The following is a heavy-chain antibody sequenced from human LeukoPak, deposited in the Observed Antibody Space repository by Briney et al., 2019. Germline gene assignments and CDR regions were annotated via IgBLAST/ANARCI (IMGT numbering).Heavy chain of an antibody. J-gene: IGHJ6*02. CDR1: GGSISSHY. Sequence: SETLSLTCTVSGGSISSHYWSWIRQPPGKGLEWIGYIYYSGSTNYNPSLKSRVTISVDTSKNQFSLKLSSVTAADTAVYYCARDQRGYSGYDLGYYYYGMDVWGQGTTVTVSS. CDR3: ARDQRGYSGYDLGYYYYGMDV. CDR2: IYYSGST. V-gene: IGHV4-59*11. D-gene: IGHD5-12*01.